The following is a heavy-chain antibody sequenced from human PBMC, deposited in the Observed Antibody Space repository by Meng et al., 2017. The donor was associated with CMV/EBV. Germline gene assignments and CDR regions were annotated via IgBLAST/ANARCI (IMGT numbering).Heavy chain of an antibody. V-gene: IGHV4-34*01. J-gene: IGHJ6*02. CDR2: INHSGST. D-gene: IGHD3-3*01. CDR3: ARELRFLESTGWYYYGMDV. Sequence: SQTLSLTCAVYGGSFSGYYWSWIRQPPGKGLEWIGEINHSGSTNYNPSLKSRVTISVDMSKNQFSLKLSSVTAADTAVYYCARELRFLESTGWYYYGMDVWGQGTTVTVSS. CDR1: GGSFSGYY.